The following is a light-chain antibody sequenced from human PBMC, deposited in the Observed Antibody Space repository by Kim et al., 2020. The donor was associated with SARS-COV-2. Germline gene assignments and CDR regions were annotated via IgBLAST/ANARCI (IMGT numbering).Light chain of an antibody. Sequence: VLTQSPGTLSLSPVERATLSCRASQSVSSSYLAWYQQKPGQAPRLLIYGASSRATGIPDRFSGSGSGTDFTLTISRLEPEDSAVYYCQQYGNLITFGQGTRLESK. V-gene: IGKV3-20*01. CDR1: QSVSSSY. J-gene: IGKJ5*01. CDR3: QQYGNLIT. CDR2: GAS.